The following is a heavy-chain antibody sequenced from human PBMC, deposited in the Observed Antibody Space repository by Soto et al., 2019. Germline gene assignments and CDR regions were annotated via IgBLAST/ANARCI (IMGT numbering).Heavy chain of an antibody. CDR1: RYTFTSYG. CDR2: ISAYNGNT. D-gene: IGHD3-3*01. CDR3: ARRYYDFWSGYYKDWFDP. Sequence: QVQLVQSGAEVKKPGASVKVSCKASRYTFTSYGISWVRQAPGQGLEWMGWISAYNGNTNYAQKLQGRVTMTTDTSTSTADMELRSLRSDDTAVYYCARRYYDFWSGYYKDWFDPWVQGTLVTVSS. J-gene: IGHJ5*02. V-gene: IGHV1-18*01.